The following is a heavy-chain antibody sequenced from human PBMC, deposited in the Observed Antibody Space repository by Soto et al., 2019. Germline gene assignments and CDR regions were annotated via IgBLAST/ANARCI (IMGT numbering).Heavy chain of an antibody. Sequence: LRLSCAASGFTFSDYYMSWIRQAPGKGLEWLSYISSSATYAIYADSVKGRFTLSRDNAKNSLYLQMNSLRAEDTAVYYCARNDSSGYLDSWGQGTLVSVPQ. J-gene: IGHJ4*02. CDR3: ARNDSSGYLDS. CDR2: ISSSATYA. V-gene: IGHV3-11*06. CDR1: GFTFSDYY. D-gene: IGHD3-22*01.